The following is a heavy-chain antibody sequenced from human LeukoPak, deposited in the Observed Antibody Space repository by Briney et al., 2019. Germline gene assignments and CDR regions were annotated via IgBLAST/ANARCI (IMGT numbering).Heavy chain of an antibody. D-gene: IGHD3-10*01. V-gene: IGHV3-23*01. CDR3: ARGDYYGSPKVVAA. CDR1: GFTFNSYA. J-gene: IGHJ5*02. CDR2: ISGSGDST. Sequence: GGSLRLSCAASGFTFNSYAMTWVRQAPAKGLEWVSAISGSGDSTYYADSVRGRFTISRDNSKNTLYLQMNSLRSDDTAVYYCARGDYYGSPKVVAAWGQGTLVTVSS.